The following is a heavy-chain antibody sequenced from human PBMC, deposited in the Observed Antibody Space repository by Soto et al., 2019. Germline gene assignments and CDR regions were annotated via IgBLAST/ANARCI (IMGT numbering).Heavy chain of an antibody. CDR1: GFTFSNAW. CDR2: IKSKTDGGTT. D-gene: IGHD3-9*01. CDR3: TTDRREAGFYDILTGYYYHVEVFDY. J-gene: IGHJ4*02. Sequence: EVQLVESGGGLVKPGGSLRLSCAASGFTFSNAWMSWVRQAPGKGLEWVGRIKSKTDGGTTDYAAPVKGRFTISRDDSKNTLYLQMNSLKTEDTAVYYCTTDRREAGFYDILTGYYYHVEVFDYWGQGTLVTVSS. V-gene: IGHV3-15*01.